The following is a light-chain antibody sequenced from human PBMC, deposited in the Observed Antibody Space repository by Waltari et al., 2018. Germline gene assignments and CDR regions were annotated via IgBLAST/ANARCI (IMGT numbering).Light chain of an antibody. CDR1: SSNIGGGYE. Sequence: QSVLTQPPSVSGAPGQRVTISCTGSSSNIGGGYEVHWYQQLPGTAPKLLIYSNFNRPSGVPDRFSGSQSGASAFLAISGLQAEDEADYFCSSYAGSNTVIFGGGTKLTVL. V-gene: IGLV1-40*01. CDR3: SSYAGSNTVI. J-gene: IGLJ2*01. CDR2: SNF.